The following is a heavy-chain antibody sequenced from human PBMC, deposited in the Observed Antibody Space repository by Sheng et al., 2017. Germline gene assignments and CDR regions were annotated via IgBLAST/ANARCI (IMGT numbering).Heavy chain of an antibody. CDR2: ISYDGSNK. CDR1: GFTFSSYG. D-gene: IGHD3-22*01. V-gene: IGHV3-30*18. J-gene: IGHJ4*01. CDR3: AKDPAPDVTMIVVVLLGFGYY. Sequence: QVQLVESGGGVVQPGRSLRLSCAASGFTFSSYGMHWVRQAPGKGLEWVAVISYDGSNKYYADSVKGRFTISRDNSKNTLYLQMNSLRAEDTAVYYCAKDPAPDVTMIVVVLLGFGYYW.